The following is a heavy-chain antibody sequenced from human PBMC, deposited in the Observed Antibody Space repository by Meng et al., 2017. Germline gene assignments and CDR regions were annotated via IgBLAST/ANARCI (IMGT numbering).Heavy chain of an antibody. Sequence: QGQLVQSGAEVKKPGASVKVSCNASAHTLSSDGFAWVRQAPGQGLEWMGWINAYNGYTDYAQKFLGRVTLTTDTSTNTGYMELRSLTSDDTAVYYGATRGNPYLDCWGQGTLVTVSS. CDR2: INAYNGYT. J-gene: IGHJ4*02. CDR1: AHTLSSDG. CDR3: ATRGNPYLDC. V-gene: IGHV1-18*01.